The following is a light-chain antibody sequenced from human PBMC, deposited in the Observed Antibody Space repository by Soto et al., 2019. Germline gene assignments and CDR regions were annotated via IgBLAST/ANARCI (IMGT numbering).Light chain of an antibody. Sequence: QSALTQPASVSASPGQSIAISCSGTSSGVGAYDYVSWYQHHPGKAPKLIIYEVTYRPSGVSNRFSASKSGNTASLTISGLQAEDEADYYCSSYTRSSTYVFGTGTKLTVL. V-gene: IGLV2-14*01. CDR2: EVT. J-gene: IGLJ1*01. CDR1: SSGVGAYDY. CDR3: SSYTRSSTYV.